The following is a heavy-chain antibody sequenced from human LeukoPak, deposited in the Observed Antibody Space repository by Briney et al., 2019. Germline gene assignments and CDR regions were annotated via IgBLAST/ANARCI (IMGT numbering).Heavy chain of an antibody. V-gene: IGHV4-39*01. Sequence: PSETLSLTCTVSGGSISSSSYYWGWIRQPPGKGLEWIGSIYEDGSTYYISSLKSRLTISVDTSKNHFSLKLNSVTAADTAVYFCARHRFGYFTPFNNWGQGRLVTVSS. CDR1: GGSISSSSYY. CDR3: ARHRFGYFTPFNN. CDR2: IYEDGST. D-gene: IGHD3-3*01. J-gene: IGHJ4*02.